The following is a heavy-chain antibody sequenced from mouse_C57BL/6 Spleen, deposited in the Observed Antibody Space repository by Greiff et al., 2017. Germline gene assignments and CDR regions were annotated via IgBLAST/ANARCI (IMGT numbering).Heavy chain of an antibody. CDR3: AWGNLYYAMDY. V-gene: IGHV1-82*01. D-gene: IGHD2-1*01. CDR2: IYPGDGDT. CDR1: GYAFSSSW. J-gene: IGHJ4*01. Sequence: VQLQQSGPELVKPGASVKISCKASGYAFSSSWMNWVKQRPGKGLEWIGRIYPGDGDTNYNGKFKGKATLTADKSSRTAYMQLSSLTSDDSAVYFCAWGNLYYAMDYWGQGTSVTVSS.